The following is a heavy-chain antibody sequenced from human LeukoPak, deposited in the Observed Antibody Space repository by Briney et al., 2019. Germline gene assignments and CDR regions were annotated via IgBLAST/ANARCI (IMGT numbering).Heavy chain of an antibody. CDR1: GYTFTRYS. CDR3: ARVGYDILTGWGWFDP. CDR2: INAGNGNT. D-gene: IGHD3-9*01. V-gene: IGHV1-3*01. Sequence: GASVKVSCKASGYTFTRYSMHWVRQAPGQRLEWMGWINAGNGNTEYSQKFQGRVTITRDTSASTAYMELSSLRSEDTAVYYCARVGYDILTGWGWFDPWAREPWSPSPQ. J-gene: IGHJ5*02.